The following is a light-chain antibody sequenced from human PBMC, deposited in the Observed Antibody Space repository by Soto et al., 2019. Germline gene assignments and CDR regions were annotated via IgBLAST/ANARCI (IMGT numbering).Light chain of an antibody. Sequence: QPVLTQPPSASGTPGQRVTISCSGSSANIGSNTVSWYQQVPGTAPKLLIYVNNNRPSGVPDRFSGSKSGTSASLAITGLQAEDEAAYYCQSYDNALSAWVFGGGTKLTVL. CDR1: SANIGSNT. CDR3: QSYDNALSAWV. V-gene: IGLV1-40*01. J-gene: IGLJ3*02. CDR2: VNN.